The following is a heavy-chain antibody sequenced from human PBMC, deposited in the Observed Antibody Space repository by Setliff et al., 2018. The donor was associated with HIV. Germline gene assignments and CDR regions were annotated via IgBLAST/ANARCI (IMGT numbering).Heavy chain of an antibody. Sequence: ETLSLTCTVSGGSVNDFYCNWIRQPPGKGPEWIGYIHSSGSTIYNPSLKSRITISLDTSKEQFSLELSSATAADTAVYYCATLDHSGGIFLAYWGQGSLVTVSS. J-gene: IGHJ4*02. V-gene: IGHV4-4*09. CDR1: GGSVNDFY. CDR3: ATLDHSGGIFLAY. D-gene: IGHD2-15*01. CDR2: IHSSGST.